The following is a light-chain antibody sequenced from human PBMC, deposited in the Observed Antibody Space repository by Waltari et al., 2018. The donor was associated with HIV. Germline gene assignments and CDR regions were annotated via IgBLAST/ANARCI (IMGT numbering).Light chain of an antibody. CDR3: QSYDISLSASVV. CDR2: GNK. CDR1: SSTIGADYD. J-gene: IGLJ2*01. Sequence: QSMLTQPPSVSGAPGQRVTIPCTGRSSTIGADYDVHWSQQIPGTAPKLLTSGNKNRPSGVPDRFSASKSGTSASLTISGLQAEDEADYFCQSYDISLSASVVFGGGTRLTVL. V-gene: IGLV1-40*01.